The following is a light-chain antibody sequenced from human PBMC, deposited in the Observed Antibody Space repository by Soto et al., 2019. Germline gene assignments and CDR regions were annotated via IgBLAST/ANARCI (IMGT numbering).Light chain of an antibody. CDR2: LGS. Sequence: IMMTQSPLSLPVTPGEPASISCRSSQSLLHVNGYNYLDWYLQKPGQSPQLLIYLGSNRASGVPDRFSGSGSGTDFTLQISRVEAEDVGVYYCMQALQTPLTFGQGTKVEIK. CDR1: QSLLHVNGYNY. V-gene: IGKV2-28*01. CDR3: MQALQTPLT. J-gene: IGKJ1*01.